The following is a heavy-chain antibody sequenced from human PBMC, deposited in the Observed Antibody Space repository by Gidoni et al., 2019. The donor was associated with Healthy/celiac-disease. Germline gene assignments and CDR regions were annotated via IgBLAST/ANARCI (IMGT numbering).Heavy chain of an antibody. CDR2: MNPNSGNT. J-gene: IGHJ6*02. CDR1: GYTVTSYD. CDR3: ASPLSGYCSGGSCYRPRYYGMDV. V-gene: IGHV1-8*01. D-gene: IGHD2-15*01. Sequence: QVQLVQSGAEVKTPGASVKASCKAYGYTVTSYDIYWVRQATGQGLEWMGWMNPNSGNTGYAQKFQGRVTMTRNTSISTAYMELSSLRSEDTTVYYCASPLSGYCSGGSCYRPRYYGMDVWGQGTTVTVSS.